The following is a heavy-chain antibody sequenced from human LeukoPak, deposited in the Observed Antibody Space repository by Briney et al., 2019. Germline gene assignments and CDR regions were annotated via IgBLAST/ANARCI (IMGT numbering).Heavy chain of an antibody. CDR2: ISSNGGST. Sequence: GGSLRLSCAVSGFTLGDYWMSWVRQAPGKGLEYVSAISSNGGSTDYADSVKGRFTISRDNSKNTLYLQMTSLRAEDTAVYYCVKEREYYDILTGYYNVKAFDIWGQGTMVTVSS. J-gene: IGHJ3*02. CDR3: VKEREYYDILTGYYNVKAFDI. CDR1: GFTLGDYW. D-gene: IGHD3-9*01. V-gene: IGHV3-64D*06.